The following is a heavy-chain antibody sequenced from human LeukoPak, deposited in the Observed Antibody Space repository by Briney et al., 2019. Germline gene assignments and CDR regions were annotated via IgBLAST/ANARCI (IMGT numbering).Heavy chain of an antibody. CDR1: GGSISSGSYY. D-gene: IGHD5-12*01. Sequence: SETLSLTCTVSGGSISSGSYYWSWIRQPAGKGLEWIGRIYTSGDTDYNPSLKSRVSISVDTSKNQFSLKLSSLTASDTAVYYCARVGPYIEVDPWGQGTLVIVSS. V-gene: IGHV4-61*02. CDR2: IYTSGDT. CDR3: ARVGPYIEVDP. J-gene: IGHJ5*02.